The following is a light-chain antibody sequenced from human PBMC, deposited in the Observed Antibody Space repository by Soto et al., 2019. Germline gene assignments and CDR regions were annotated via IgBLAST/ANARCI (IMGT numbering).Light chain of an antibody. J-gene: IGKJ4*01. CDR2: GAS. CDR1: QSVSSD. Sequence: EIVITQSPTXLXVSPVERVTLXCRASQSVSSDLAWYQQKPGQAPRLLIYGASTRATGFPARFSGSGSGTDFTLTISSLQSEDFALYYCQQYYNWPLTFGGGTKVDI. V-gene: IGKV3-15*01. CDR3: QQYYNWPLT.